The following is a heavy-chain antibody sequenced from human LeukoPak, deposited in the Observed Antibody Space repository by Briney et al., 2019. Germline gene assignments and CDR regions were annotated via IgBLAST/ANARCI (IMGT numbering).Heavy chain of an antibody. CDR2: ISYSGGT. V-gene: IGHV4-59*08. CDR3: ARSRSGYFDY. D-gene: IGHD3-22*01. CDR1: GGSISNYY. Sequence: PSETLSLTCTVSGGSISNYYWNWIRQPPGKGLEWVGHISYSGGTKYNPSLQSRVTISIDTSKNQFSLKLSSVTAADTAVYYCARSRSGYFDYWGQGTLVTVSS. J-gene: IGHJ4*02.